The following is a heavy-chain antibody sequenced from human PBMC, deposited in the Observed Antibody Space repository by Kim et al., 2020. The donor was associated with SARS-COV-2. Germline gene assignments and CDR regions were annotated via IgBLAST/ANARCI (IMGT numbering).Heavy chain of an antibody. CDR2: T. Sequence: TYYNPSLRSRVTISVDTSKNQFSLKLSSVTAADTAVYYCARGIIDNWFDPWGQGTLVTVSS. CDR3: ARGIIDNWFDP. D-gene: IGHD2-15*01. V-gene: IGHV4-31*02. J-gene: IGHJ5*02.